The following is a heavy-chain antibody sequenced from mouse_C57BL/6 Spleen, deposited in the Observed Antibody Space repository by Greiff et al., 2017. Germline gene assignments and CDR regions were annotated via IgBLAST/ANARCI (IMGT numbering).Heavy chain of an antibody. V-gene: IGHV2-5*01. CDR1: GFSLTSYG. CDR3: ARGGDYDGYAMDY. Sequence: QVQLQQSGPGLVQPSQSLSITCTVSGFSLTSYGVHWVRQSPGKGLEWLGVIWRGGSTDYNAAFMSRLSITKDNSKSQVFFKMNSLQADDTAIYYCARGGDYDGYAMDYWGQGTSVTVSS. CDR2: IWRGGST. D-gene: IGHD2-4*01. J-gene: IGHJ4*01.